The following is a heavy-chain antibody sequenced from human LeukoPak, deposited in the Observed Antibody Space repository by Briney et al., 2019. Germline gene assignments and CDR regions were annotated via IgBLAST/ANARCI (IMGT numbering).Heavy chain of an antibody. J-gene: IGHJ4*02. CDR3: ARGYHTIGY. CDR2: FYISGST. D-gene: IGHD1-14*01. CDR1: GAFISSGTYY. V-gene: IGHV4-61*02. Sequence: SETLSLTCTVSGAFISSGTYYWSWIRQPAGKGLEWIGRFYISGSTHYNPSLKSRVTISVDTSKNQFSLKLSSVTAADTAVYYCARGYHTIGYWGQGTLVTVSS.